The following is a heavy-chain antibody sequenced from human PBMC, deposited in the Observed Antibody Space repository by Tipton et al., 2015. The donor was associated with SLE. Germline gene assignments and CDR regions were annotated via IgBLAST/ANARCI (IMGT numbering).Heavy chain of an antibody. CDR1: GGSISSHY. Sequence: TLSLTCTVSGGSISSHYWSWIRQPPGKGLEWIGYIYYSGSTNYNPSLKNRVTISVDTSKNQFSLKLSSVTAADTAVYYCARGSGLRPLGDYWGQGTLVTVSS. V-gene: IGHV4-59*11. CDR3: ARGSGLRPLGDY. D-gene: IGHD4-17*01. J-gene: IGHJ4*02. CDR2: IYYSGST.